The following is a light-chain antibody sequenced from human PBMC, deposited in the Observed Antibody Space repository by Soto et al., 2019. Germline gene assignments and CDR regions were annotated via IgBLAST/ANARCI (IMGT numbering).Light chain of an antibody. CDR1: QSVSSSY. CDR2: GAS. CDR3: QQYNWPPWT. V-gene: IGKV3-20*01. J-gene: IGKJ1*01. Sequence: EIVLTQSPGTLSLSPGERATLSCRASQSVSSSYFAWHQQKPGQAPRLLIYGASSRATVIPDMCSGSGSGEYFPLTSSRLEPEVFAVYYWQQYNWPPWTFGQGTKVEIK.